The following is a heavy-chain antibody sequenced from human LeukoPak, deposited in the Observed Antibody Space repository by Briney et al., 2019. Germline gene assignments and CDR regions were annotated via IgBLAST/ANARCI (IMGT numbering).Heavy chain of an antibody. J-gene: IGHJ3*02. D-gene: IGHD2-21*02. CDR1: GLTVSSYY. Sequence: GGSLRLSCAASGLTVSSYYMSWVRQAPGKGLEWVSVIYSGGSTYYADSVKGRFTISRDNSKSTLYLQMNSLRAEDTAVYYCARDRGCGDCYPPANDAFDIWSQGAMVTVSS. CDR2: IYSGGST. V-gene: IGHV3-66*01. CDR3: ARDRGCGDCYPPANDAFDI.